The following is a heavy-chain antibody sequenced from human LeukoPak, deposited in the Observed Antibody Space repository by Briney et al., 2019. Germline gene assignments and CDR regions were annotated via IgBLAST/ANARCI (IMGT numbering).Heavy chain of an antibody. Sequence: PGGSLRLSCAASGFTFSSYWMHWVRQAPGKGLVWVSRINSDGSSTSYADSVKGRFTISRDNAENTLCLQMNSLRAEDTAVYYCARVSYSGYQGGFDYWGQGTLVTVSS. V-gene: IGHV3-74*01. CDR2: INSDGSST. CDR1: GFTFSSYW. CDR3: ARVSYSGYQGGFDY. D-gene: IGHD5-12*01. J-gene: IGHJ4*02.